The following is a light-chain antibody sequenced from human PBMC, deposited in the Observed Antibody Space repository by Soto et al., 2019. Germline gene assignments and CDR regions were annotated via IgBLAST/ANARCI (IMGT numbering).Light chain of an antibody. V-gene: IGLV1-40*01. CDR2: GNN. Sequence: QSVPTQPPSVSGAPGQRVTISCTGSSSNIGAGYDVHWYQQLPGTAPKLLIYGNNNRPSGVPDRFSGSKSGTSASLAITGLQAEDEADYYCQSYDSSLSGWVFGGGTKVTVL. CDR1: SSNIGAGYD. J-gene: IGLJ3*02. CDR3: QSYDSSLSGWV.